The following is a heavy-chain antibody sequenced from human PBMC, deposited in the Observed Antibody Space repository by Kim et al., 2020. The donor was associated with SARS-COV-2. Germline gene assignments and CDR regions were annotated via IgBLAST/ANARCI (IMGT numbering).Heavy chain of an antibody. Sequence: SQTLSLTCAISGDSVSSNSAVWNWIRQSPSRGLEWLGRTYYRSKWNNDYAVSVKSRITINPDTSKNQFSLHLNSVTPEDTAVYYCARAVGKNWFDPWGQGTLVTVSS. CDR3: ARAVGKNWFDP. CDR1: GDSVSSNSAV. CDR2: TYYRSKWNN. D-gene: IGHD6-13*01. J-gene: IGHJ5*02. V-gene: IGHV6-1*01.